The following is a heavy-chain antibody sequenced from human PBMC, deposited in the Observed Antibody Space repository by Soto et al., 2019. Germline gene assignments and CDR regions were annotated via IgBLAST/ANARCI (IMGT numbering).Heavy chain of an antibody. CDR3: ARMIRYYYDSSGFSDAFDI. J-gene: IGHJ3*02. CDR1: GFSLSTSTMC. D-gene: IGHD3-22*01. V-gene: IGHV2-70*11. CDR2: IDWDDEK. Sequence: SGPTLVNPTQTLTLTCSFSGFSLSTSTMCVNWIRQPPGKALEWLARIDWDDEKYYSTSLKTRLTISKDTSKNQVVLTMTNMDPVDTATYYCARMIRYYYDSSGFSDAFDIWGQGTMVTVS.